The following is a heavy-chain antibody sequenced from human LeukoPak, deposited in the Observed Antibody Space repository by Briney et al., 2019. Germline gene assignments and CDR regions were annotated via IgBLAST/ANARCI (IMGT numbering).Heavy chain of an antibody. CDR2: IYYSGST. D-gene: IGHD4-23*01. Sequence: SETPSLTCTASGGSISSSSYYWGWIRQPPGKGLEWIGSIYYSGSTYYNPSLKSRVTISVDTSKNQFSLKLSSVTAADTAVYYCATFRHYGGNYWGQGTLVTVSS. J-gene: IGHJ4*02. V-gene: IGHV4-39*05. CDR1: GGSISSSSYY. CDR3: ATFRHYGGNY.